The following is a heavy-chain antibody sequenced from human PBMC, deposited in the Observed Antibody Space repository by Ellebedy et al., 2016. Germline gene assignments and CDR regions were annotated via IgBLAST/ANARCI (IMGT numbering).Heavy chain of an antibody. J-gene: IGHJ4*02. CDR1: GFTFSSYS. D-gene: IGHD5-18*01. CDR3: ARGEVLQLWITVFDY. V-gene: IGHV3-21*01. Sequence: GGSLRLSCAASGFTFSSYSMNWVRQAPGKGLEWVSSISSSSSYIYYADSVKGRFTISRDNAKNSLYLQMNSLRAEDTAVYYCARGEVLQLWITVFDYWGQGTLVTVSS. CDR2: ISSSSSYI.